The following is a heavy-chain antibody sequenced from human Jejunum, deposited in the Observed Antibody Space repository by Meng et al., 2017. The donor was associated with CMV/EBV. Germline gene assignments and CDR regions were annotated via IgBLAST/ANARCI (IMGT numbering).Heavy chain of an antibody. J-gene: IGHJ4*02. Sequence: GPPRVKPSRTPSLTCDVSGGSIRNDQWWSWVRQAPGKGLEWIGEIYHSGRTNYNPSVKSRVSMSVDKSQNHFSLRLSSVTAADTVVYYCTTLYGDSISWGQGTLVTVSS. CDR3: TTLYGDSIS. CDR2: IYHSGRT. V-gene: IGHV4-4*02. CDR1: GGSIRNDQW. D-gene: IGHD4-17*01.